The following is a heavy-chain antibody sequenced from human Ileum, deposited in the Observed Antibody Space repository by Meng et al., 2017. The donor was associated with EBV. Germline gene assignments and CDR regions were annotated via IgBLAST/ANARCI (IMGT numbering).Heavy chain of an antibody. CDR2: IYQSGST. CDR3: AREGGSFDILTGYDI. V-gene: IGHV4-4*02. Sequence: QRPLQRSGPGPVKPSGTLSLACAVSGGSVSSGNWWSWVRQSPGKGLEWIGEIYQSGSTNYNPSLESRVTISLDKSENQLSLRLTSVTAADTAVYYCAREGGSFDILTGYDIWGQGTLVTVSS. J-gene: IGHJ4*02. CDR1: GGSVSSGNW. D-gene: IGHD3-9*01.